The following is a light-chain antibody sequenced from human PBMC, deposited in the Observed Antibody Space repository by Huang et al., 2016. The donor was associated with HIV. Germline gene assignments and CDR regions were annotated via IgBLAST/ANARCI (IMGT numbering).Light chain of an antibody. CDR2: GAS. CDR1: QSVSSN. J-gene: IGKJ2*01. CDR3: HQYNDWPMYT. Sequence: EIVMTQSPATLFVSPGERVTLSCRASQSVSSNLAWYQHKPGQAPRLLIYGASTRATGIPARISGSGSGTEFRLTISSLESEDFAVYYCHQYNDWPMYTFGQGTRLEI. V-gene: IGKV3-15*01.